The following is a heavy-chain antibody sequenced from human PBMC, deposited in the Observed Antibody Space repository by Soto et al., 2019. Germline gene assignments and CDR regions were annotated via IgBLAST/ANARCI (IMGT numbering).Heavy chain of an antibody. V-gene: IGHV3-33*01. J-gene: IGHJ6*02. CDR3: ARDYGDYYYGMDV. CDR1: GFTFSSYG. Sequence: QVQLVESGGGVVRPGRSLRLSCAASGFTFSSYGMHWVRQAPGKGLEWVAVIWYDGSNKYYADSVKGRFTISRDNSKNTLYLQMNSLRAEDTAVYYCARDYGDYYYGMDVWGQGTTVTVSS. D-gene: IGHD4-17*01. CDR2: IWYDGSNK.